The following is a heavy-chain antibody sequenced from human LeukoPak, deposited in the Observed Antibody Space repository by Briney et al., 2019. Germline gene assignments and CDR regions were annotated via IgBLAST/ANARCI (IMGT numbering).Heavy chain of an antibody. CDR2: ISGSGGST. CDR1: GFTFSSYA. CDR3: ARGSGRGIVLTGVAIPPGNF. Sequence: PGGSLRLSCVASGFTFSSYAMSWVRQAPGKGLEWVSAISGSGGSTYYADSVKGRFTISRDNSKNTLDLQMNSLGIEDTAMYYCARGSGRGIVLTGVAIPPGNFWGQGTLVTVSS. V-gene: IGHV3-23*01. D-gene: IGHD2-21*01. J-gene: IGHJ4*02.